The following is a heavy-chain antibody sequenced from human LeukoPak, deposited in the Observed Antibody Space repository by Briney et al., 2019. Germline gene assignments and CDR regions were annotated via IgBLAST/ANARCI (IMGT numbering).Heavy chain of an antibody. CDR1: GLTLSDDY. D-gene: IGHD3-16*01. CDR2: MTTSGNIK. J-gene: IGHJ6*03. CDR3: ARLTYRMMLESLSPDPYYYIDI. Sequence: PGGSLRLSCAAPGLTLSDDYMTWVRQAPGKGLESVLIMTTSGNIKSSADSVKGRSTISRDNANNILHLQMNSLRAEDTGVYYCARLTYRMMLESLSPDPYYYIDIWGNGTTVTVSS. V-gene: IGHV3-69-1*02.